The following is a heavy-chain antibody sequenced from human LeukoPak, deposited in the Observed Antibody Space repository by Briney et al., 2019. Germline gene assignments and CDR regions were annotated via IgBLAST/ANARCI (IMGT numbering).Heavy chain of an antibody. D-gene: IGHD6-19*01. V-gene: IGHV7-4-1*02. J-gene: IGHJ4*02. CDR3: ARDQVAVAGTWIDY. CDR1: GYTFTSYA. CDR2: INTNTGNP. Sequence: GASVKVSCKASGYTFTSYAMNWVRQAPGQGLEWMGWINTNTGNPTYAQGFTGRFAFSLDTSVSTAYLQISSLKAEDTAVYYCARDQVAVAGTWIDYWGQGTLVTVSS.